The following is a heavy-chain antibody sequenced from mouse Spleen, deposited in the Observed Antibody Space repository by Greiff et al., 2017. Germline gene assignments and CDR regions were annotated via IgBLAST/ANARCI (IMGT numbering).Heavy chain of an antibody. V-gene: IGHV1-50*01. Sequence: VQLQQPGAELVKPGASVKLSCKASGYTFTSYWMQWVKQRPGQGLEWIGEIDPSDSYTNYNQKFKGKATLTVDTSSSTAYMQLSSLTSEDSAVYYCATHRQLGLQAWFAYWGQGTLVTVSA. CDR2: IDPSDSYT. CDR3: ATHRQLGLQAWFAY. J-gene: IGHJ3*01. D-gene: IGHD3-2*01. CDR1: GYTFTSYW.